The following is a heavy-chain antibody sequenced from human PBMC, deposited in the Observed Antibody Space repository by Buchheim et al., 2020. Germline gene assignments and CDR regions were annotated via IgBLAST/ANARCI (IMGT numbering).Heavy chain of an antibody. V-gene: IGHV3-23*01. D-gene: IGHD4-23*01. CDR1: GFTFSSYA. CDR2: ISGSGGST. CDR3: AKDRGGCTVVTLWYYYYYGMYV. J-gene: IGHJ6*02. Sequence: EVQLLESGGGLVQPGGSLRLSCAASGFTFSSYAMSWVRQAPGKGLEWVSAISGSGGSTYYADSVKGRFTISRDNSKNTVYLQMNSLSGEDTAVYDCAKDRGGCTVVTLWYYYYYGMYVWGQGT.